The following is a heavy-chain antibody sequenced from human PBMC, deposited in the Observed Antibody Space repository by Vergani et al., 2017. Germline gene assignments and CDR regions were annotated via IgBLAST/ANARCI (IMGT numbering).Heavy chain of an antibody. CDR1: GYTFTGYY. Sequence: QVQLVQSGAEVKKPGASVKVSCKASGYTFTGYYMHWVRQAPGQGLEWMGWINPNSGGTNYAQKFQGWVTMTRDTSISTAYMELSRLRSEDTAVYYCARGRRDGYNYRSFDIWGQGTMVTVSS. J-gene: IGHJ3*02. D-gene: IGHD5-24*01. V-gene: IGHV1-2*04. CDR2: INPNSGGT. CDR3: ARGRRDGYNYRSFDI.